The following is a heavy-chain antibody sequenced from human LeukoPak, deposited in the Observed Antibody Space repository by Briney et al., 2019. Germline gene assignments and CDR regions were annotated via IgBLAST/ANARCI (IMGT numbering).Heavy chain of an antibody. J-gene: IGHJ3*02. CDR2: INHSGST. CDR3: ARGPEDIVVVPAARTDAFDI. CDR1: GGSFSGYY. V-gene: IGHV4-34*01. D-gene: IGHD2-2*01. Sequence: SETLSLTCAVYGGSFSGYYWSWIRQPPGKGLEWLGEINHSGSTNYNPSLKSRVTISVDTSKNQFSLKLSSVTAADTAVYYCARGPEDIVVVPAARTDAFDIWGQGTMVTVSS.